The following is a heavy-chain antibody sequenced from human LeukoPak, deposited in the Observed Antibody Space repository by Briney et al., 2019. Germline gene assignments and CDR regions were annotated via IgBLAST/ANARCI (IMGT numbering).Heavy chain of an antibody. D-gene: IGHD3-16*02. J-gene: IGHJ4*02. CDR2: ISSSSSYI. V-gene: IGHV3-21*01. CDR3: ARGDYDYVWGSYRLYYFDY. CDR1: GFTFSSYA. Sequence: GGSLRLSCAASGFTFSSYAMSWVRQAPGKGLEWVSSISSSSSYIYYADSVKGRFTISRDNAKNSLYLQVNSLRAEDTAVYYCARGDYDYVWGSYRLYYFDYWGQGTLVTVSS.